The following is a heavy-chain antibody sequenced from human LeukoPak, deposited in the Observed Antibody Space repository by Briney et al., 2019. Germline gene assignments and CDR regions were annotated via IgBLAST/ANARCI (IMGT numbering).Heavy chain of an antibody. Sequence: SETLSLTCTASGGSISSSSYYWGWIRQPPGKGLEWIGSIYYSGSTYYNPSLKSRVTISVDTSKNQFSLKLSSVTAADTAVYYCARVIGGRVNWFDPWGQGTLVTVSS. V-gene: IGHV4-39*07. D-gene: IGHD4-23*01. CDR3: ARVIGGRVNWFDP. CDR1: GGSISSSSYY. J-gene: IGHJ5*02. CDR2: IYYSGST.